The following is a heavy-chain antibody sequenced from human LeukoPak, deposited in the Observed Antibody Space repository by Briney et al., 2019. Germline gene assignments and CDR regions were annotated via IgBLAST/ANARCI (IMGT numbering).Heavy chain of an antibody. CDR2: ISYDGSNK. J-gene: IGHJ6*02. Sequence: PGGSLRLSCAAPGFTFSSSGLHWVRQAPGKGLEWVAVISYDGSNKYYADSVKGRFTISRDNSKNTLYLQMNSLRAEDTAVHYCAKDDELGTLDGMDVWGQGTTVTASS. V-gene: IGHV3-30*18. CDR1: GFTFSSSG. CDR3: AKDDELGTLDGMDV. D-gene: IGHD7-27*01.